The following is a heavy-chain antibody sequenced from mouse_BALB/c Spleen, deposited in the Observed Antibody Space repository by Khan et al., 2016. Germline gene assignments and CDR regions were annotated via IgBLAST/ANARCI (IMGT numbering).Heavy chain of an antibody. V-gene: IGHV9-1*02. Sequence: QIQLVQSGPELKKPGETVKISCKASGYTFTNYGMNWVKQAPGKGLKWMGWINTYTGEPTYADDFKGRFAFSLETSASTAYLQINNLKNEDMATYFCATYYLYYFDYWGQDTTLTVSS. D-gene: IGHD1-1*01. CDR2: INTYTGEP. J-gene: IGHJ2*01. CDR1: GYTFTNYG. CDR3: ATYYLYYFDY.